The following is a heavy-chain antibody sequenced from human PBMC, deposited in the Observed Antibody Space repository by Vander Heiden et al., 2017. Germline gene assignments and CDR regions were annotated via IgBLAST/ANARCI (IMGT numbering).Heavy chain of an antibody. V-gene: IGHV4-4*07. Sequence: QVQLQESGPGLVKPSETLSLTCTVSGGSISSYYWSWIRQPAGKGLEWIGRIYTSGSTNYNPSLKSRVTMSVDTSKNQFSRKLSSVTAADTAVYYCARSSYYDDSSGYYLYFDYWGQGTLVTVSS. CDR1: GGSISSYY. D-gene: IGHD3-22*01. CDR3: ARSSYYDDSSGYYLYFDY. CDR2: IYTSGST. J-gene: IGHJ4*02.